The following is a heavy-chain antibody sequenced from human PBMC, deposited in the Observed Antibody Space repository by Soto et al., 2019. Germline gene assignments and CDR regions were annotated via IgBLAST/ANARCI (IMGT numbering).Heavy chain of an antibody. CDR1: GYTFTSYG. Sequence: ASVKVSCKASGYTFTSYGISWVRQAPGQGLEWMGWISAYNGNTNYAQKLQGRVTMTTDTSTSTAYMELRSLRSDDTAVYYCARSGPDSWRPEGAFDIWGQGTMVTVSS. D-gene: IGHD3-22*01. J-gene: IGHJ3*02. V-gene: IGHV1-18*01. CDR2: ISAYNGNT. CDR3: ARSGPDSWRPEGAFDI.